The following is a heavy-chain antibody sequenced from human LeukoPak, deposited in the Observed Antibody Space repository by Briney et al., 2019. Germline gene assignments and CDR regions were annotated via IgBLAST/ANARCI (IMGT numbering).Heavy chain of an antibody. CDR1: GFTLSTYS. CDR2: ISSSSSTI. Sequence: GGSLRLSCAASGFTLSTYSMNWVRQAPGKGLEWVSYISSSSSTIYYADSVKGRFTISRHNAQNSLYLQMNSRIAKETAVYYCARALMAAPDYWGQGTLVTVSS. D-gene: IGHD6-13*01. CDR3: ARALMAAPDY. V-gene: IGHV3-48*01. J-gene: IGHJ4*02.